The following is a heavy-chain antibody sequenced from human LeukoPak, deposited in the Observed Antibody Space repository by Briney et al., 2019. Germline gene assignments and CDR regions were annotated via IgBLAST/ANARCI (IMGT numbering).Heavy chain of an antibody. J-gene: IGHJ5*02. D-gene: IGHD3-3*01. CDR2: ISGSDGST. Sequence: GGSLRLSCAASGFTFSSYAMSWVRQAPGKGLEWVSAISGSDGSTYYADSVKGRFTISRDNSKNTLYLQINSLRAEDTAVYYCAKVNDGFWSGYYPNWFDPWGQGTLVTVSS. CDR3: AKVNDGFWSGYYPNWFDP. V-gene: IGHV3-23*01. CDR1: GFTFSSYA.